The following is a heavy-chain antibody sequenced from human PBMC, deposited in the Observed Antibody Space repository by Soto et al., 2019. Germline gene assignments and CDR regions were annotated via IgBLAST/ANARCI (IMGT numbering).Heavy chain of an antibody. V-gene: IGHV3-33*01. D-gene: IGHD1-26*01. J-gene: IGHJ4*02. CDR2: IWYDGSDI. Sequence: IRSGAGCGRVLGSFATESVRQAPGKGLEWVAVIWYDGSDIYYADSVKGRFTISRDNAKKSLYLQMNSLRAEDTAVYYCGRDSGPFHMDCLGQGNLVTGS. CDR3: GRDSGPFHMDC. CDR1: GRVLGSFA.